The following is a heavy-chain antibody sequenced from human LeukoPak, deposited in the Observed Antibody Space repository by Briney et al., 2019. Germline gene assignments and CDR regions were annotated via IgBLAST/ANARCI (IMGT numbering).Heavy chain of an antibody. V-gene: IGHV3-30*02. CDR3: ARGWVAAAGTFLDY. D-gene: IGHD6-13*01. CDR2: IRYDRDNQ. J-gene: IGHJ4*02. Sequence: PGGSLRLSCAASGFTFSSYGMHWVRQAPGKGLEYVAFIRYDRDNQYYADSVKGRFTISRDNSKNTLFLQMHSLRPEDTAVYYCARGWVAAAGTFLDYWGQGTLVTVSS. CDR1: GFTFSSYG.